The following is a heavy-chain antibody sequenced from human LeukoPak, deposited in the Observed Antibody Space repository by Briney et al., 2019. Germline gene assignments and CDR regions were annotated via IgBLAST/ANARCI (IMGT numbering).Heavy chain of an antibody. CDR2: ISYSGRA. V-gene: IGHV4-31*03. CDR3: ARGLEHGDHYY. J-gene: IGHJ4*02. CDR1: GGSISSGNHF. D-gene: IGHD4-17*01. Sequence: TLSLTCTVSGGSISSGNHFWSWIRLHPGKGLEWIGYISYSGRADYSPSLKSRVTISVDTSKNQLSLKLRSVTAADTAVYYCARGLEHGDHYYWGQGTLVTVSS.